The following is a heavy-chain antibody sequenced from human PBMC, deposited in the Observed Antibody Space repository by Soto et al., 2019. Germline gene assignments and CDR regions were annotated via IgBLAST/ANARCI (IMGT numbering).Heavy chain of an antibody. CDR3: ARDQTPTTMGY. CDR2: ISSSSSYI. Sequence: EVQLVESGGGLVKPGGSLRLSCAASGFTFSSYSMNWVRQAPGKGLEWVSSISSSSSYIYYADSVKGRFTISRENAKNSRYLQMNSLRAEDTAVYYCARDQTPTTMGYWGQGTLVTVSS. CDR1: GFTFSSYS. J-gene: IGHJ4*02. V-gene: IGHV3-21*01. D-gene: IGHD1-1*01.